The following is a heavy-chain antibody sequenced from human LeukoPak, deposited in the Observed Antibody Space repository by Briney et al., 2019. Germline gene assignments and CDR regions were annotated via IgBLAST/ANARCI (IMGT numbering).Heavy chain of an antibody. CDR2: ISYDGSNK. CDR1: GFTFNNYG. V-gene: IGHV3-30*18. Sequence: GGSLRLSCAASGFTFNNYGMHWVRQAPGKGLEWVAVISYDGSNKYYADSVKGRFAISRDNSKNTLYLQMNSLRAEDTAVYYCAKDKGGSGYFDYWGQGTLVTVSS. J-gene: IGHJ4*02. CDR3: AKDKGGSGYFDY. D-gene: IGHD3-16*01.